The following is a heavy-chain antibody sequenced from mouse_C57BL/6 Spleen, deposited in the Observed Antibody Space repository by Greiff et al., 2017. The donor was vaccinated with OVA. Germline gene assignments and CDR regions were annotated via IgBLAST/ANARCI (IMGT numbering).Heavy chain of an antibody. CDR1: GYSITSGYD. CDR2: ISYSGST. Sequence: EVQLVESGPGMVKPSQSLSLTCTVTGYSITSGYDWHWIRHFPGNKLEWMGYISYSGSTNYNPSLKSRITITHDTSKNHFFLKLNSVTTEDTATYYCARGLYYPLFDYWGQGTTLTVSS. D-gene: IGHD2-1*01. J-gene: IGHJ2*01. CDR3: ARGLYYPLFDY. V-gene: IGHV3-1*01.